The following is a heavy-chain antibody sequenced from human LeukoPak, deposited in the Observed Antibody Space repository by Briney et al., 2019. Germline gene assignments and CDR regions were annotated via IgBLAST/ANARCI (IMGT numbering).Heavy chain of an antibody. CDR2: FDPEDGET. D-gene: IGHD2-15*01. CDR1: GYTLTELS. CDR3: APFRTGYCSGGSCYSEGYFDY. J-gene: IGHJ4*02. V-gene: IGHV1-24*01. Sequence: GASVKVSCKVSGYTLTELSMHWVRQAPGKGLEWMGGFDPEDGETIYAQKFQGRVTMTEDTSTDTAYMELSSLRSGDTAVYYCAPFRTGYCSGGSCYSEGYFDYWGQGTLVTVSS.